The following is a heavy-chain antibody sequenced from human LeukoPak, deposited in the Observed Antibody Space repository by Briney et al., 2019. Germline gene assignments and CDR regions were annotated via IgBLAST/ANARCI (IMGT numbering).Heavy chain of an antibody. CDR3: VKYRGTHTFGHYHMDA. J-gene: IGHJ6*03. V-gene: IGHV3-23*01. CDR1: GFPFSVFA. CDR2: TTGSSSLT. D-gene: IGHD2-21*01. Sequence: GGSLRLSCAASGFPFSVFAMTWVRQAPGKGLEWVSGTTGSSSLTYYSASVKGRFTISRDNSNNTLYLQMNSLRAEDTAIYYCVKYRGTHTFGHYHMDAWGKGTMVTVSS.